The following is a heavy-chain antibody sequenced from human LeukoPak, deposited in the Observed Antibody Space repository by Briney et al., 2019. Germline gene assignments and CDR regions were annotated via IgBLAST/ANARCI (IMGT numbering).Heavy chain of an antibody. CDR2: INPNSGGT. D-gene: IGHD2-15*01. CDR3: ARDLVGYCSGGSCLPTARNYYYYYGMDV. Sequence: ASVKVSCKASGYTFTGYYMHWVRQAPGQGLEWMGWINPNSGGTNYAQKFQGWVTMTRDTSISTAYMELSRLRSDDTAVYYCARDLVGYCSGGSCLPTARNYYYYYGMDVWGQGTTVTVSS. CDR1: GYTFTGYY. V-gene: IGHV1-2*04. J-gene: IGHJ6*02.